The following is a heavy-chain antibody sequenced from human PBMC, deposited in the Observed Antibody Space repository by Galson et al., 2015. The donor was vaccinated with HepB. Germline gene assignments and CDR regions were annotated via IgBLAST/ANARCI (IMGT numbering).Heavy chain of an antibody. V-gene: IGHV1-46*01. D-gene: IGHD1-20*01. CDR2: INPSTGRI. J-gene: IGHJ4*02. CDR3: ARATDGPSHCRSYNCYVFDS. CDR1: GYTFTSHY. Sequence: SVKVSCKASGYTFTSHYMHWVRQAPGQGLEWMGVINPSTGRITHARKFQGRVTVSRDTSTSTGYLELRSLRFDDSAVYYCARATDGPSHCRSYNCYVFDSWGQGSLVTVSS.